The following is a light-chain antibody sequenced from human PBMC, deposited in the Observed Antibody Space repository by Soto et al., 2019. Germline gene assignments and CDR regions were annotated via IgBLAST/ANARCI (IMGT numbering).Light chain of an antibody. CDR2: GSS. J-gene: IGKJ1*01. V-gene: IGKV3-15*01. CDR3: QQYNNWPRT. Sequence: EIVMTQSPATLSVSPGEGATLSCRASQSVSSNLAWYQQKPGQAPRLLIYGSSTRATGIPARFSGSGSGTEVSLTISSLQSEDFAVFYCQQYNNWPRTFGQGTKVEIK. CDR1: QSVSSN.